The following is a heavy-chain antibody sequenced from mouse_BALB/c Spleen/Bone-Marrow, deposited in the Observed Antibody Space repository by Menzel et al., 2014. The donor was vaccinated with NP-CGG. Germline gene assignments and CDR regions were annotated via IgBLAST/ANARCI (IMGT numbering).Heavy chain of an antibody. D-gene: IGHD2-10*02. CDR2: INPDSSTI. V-gene: IGHV4-1*02. J-gene: IGHJ4*01. CDR3: ARTRYGYYAMTT. CDR1: GFDFSRYW. Sequence: EVKLLESGGGLVQPGGSLKLSCAASGFDFSRYWMSWVRQAPGKGLEWIGEINPDSSTINYTPSLKDKFIISRDNAKNTLYLQMSKVRSEDTALYYCARTRYGYYAMTTGVKEPQSPSPQ.